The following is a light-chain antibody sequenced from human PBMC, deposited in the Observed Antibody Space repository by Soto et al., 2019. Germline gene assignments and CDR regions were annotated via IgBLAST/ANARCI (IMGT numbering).Light chain of an antibody. CDR3: HEYGASPWM. Sequence: IVMAQSPATLSVSPGDVATHSCRASQSVSSNYFAWFQQRPGQAPRLLIYGVSTRATGTPDRFSASGSATEFTLNINRLEPEDFAVYYCHEYGASPWMFCQGTNVDIK. V-gene: IGKV3-20*01. CDR1: QSVSSNY. J-gene: IGKJ1*01. CDR2: GVS.